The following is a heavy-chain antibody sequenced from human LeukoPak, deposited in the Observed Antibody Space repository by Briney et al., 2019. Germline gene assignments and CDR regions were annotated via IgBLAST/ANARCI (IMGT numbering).Heavy chain of an antibody. D-gene: IGHD5-12*01. CDR3: AKGGRRYVLYYFDY. J-gene: IGHJ4*02. CDR2: IRSKANSYAT. V-gene: IGHV3-73*01. CDR1: GFTFSGSA. Sequence: GGSLRLSCAASGFTFSGSAMHWVRQASGKGLEWVGHIRSKANSYATAYAASVKGRFTISRDDSKNTAYLQMNSLRAEDTAVYYCAKGGRRYVLYYFDYWGQGTLVTVSS.